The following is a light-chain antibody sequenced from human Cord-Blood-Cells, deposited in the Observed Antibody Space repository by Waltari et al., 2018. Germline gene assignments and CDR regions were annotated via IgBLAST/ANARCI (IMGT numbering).Light chain of an antibody. Sequence: QSALTQPRPVSGLHGRSDTISCTGTSSDVGGSNDFSWYQQHPGKAPKPMIYDLSKRPAGAHDRVSSSKTGSTASLTISGIQADDEAYDDCCSYACSYACGVGGGTKLTVL. CDR1: SSDVGGSND. CDR3: CSYACSYACG. V-gene: IGLV2-11*01. J-gene: IGLJ2*01. CDR2: DLS.